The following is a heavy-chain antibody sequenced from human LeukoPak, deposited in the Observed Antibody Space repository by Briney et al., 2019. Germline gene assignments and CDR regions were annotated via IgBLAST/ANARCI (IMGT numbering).Heavy chain of an antibody. CDR1: VYTFTSYY. Sequence: ASVKVSCKPSVYTFTSYYMHWVRQPPGQGLDGMEIINPSGGSTSYPQKFQGRVTMTRDTSTSTVYMKLSSLRSEDTAVCYCARGVRYFDWNWFDPWGQGTLVTVSS. V-gene: IGHV1-46*01. CDR2: INPSGGST. D-gene: IGHD3-9*01. J-gene: IGHJ5*02. CDR3: ARGVRYFDWNWFDP.